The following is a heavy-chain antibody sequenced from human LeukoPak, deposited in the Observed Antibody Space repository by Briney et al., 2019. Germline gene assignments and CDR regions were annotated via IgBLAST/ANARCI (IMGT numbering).Heavy chain of an antibody. CDR1: GFTVSSNY. CDR2: IYSGGST. Sequence: PGGSLRLSCAASGFTVSSNYMSWVRQAPGKGLEWVSVIYSGGSTYYADSVKGRFTISRDNSKNTLYLQMNSLGAEDTAVYYCARDYSSSWTTYGMDVWGQGTTVTVSS. J-gene: IGHJ6*02. D-gene: IGHD6-13*01. CDR3: ARDYSSSWTTYGMDV. V-gene: IGHV3-66*01.